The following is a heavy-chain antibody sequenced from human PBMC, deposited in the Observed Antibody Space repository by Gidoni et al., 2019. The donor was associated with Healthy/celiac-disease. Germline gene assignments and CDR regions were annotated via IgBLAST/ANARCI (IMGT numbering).Heavy chain of an antibody. CDR3: ARGENRVGATTAYFQH. V-gene: IGHV3-33*08. D-gene: IGHD1-26*01. J-gene: IGHJ1*01. CDR1: GFPFRIYG. Sequence: QVHRVESGGGVVQPARSLRLSCAASGFPFRIYGMHWVRQAPGKGLEWVEVIWYDGSNKYYADSVKGRFTISRDNSKNTLYLQMNSLRAEDTAVYYCARGENRVGATTAYFQHWGQGTLVTVSS. CDR2: IWYDGSNK.